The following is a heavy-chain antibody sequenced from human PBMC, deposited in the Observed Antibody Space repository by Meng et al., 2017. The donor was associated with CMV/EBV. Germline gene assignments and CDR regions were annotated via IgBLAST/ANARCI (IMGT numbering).Heavy chain of an antibody. Sequence: ASGLTFSSNAMIWVRQAPGKGLEWVAVISYDGSNKNYAESVGSRFTISRDNSKNTLYLQMNSLRAEDTAVYYCARDWFFGGSGWFDPWGQGTLVTVSS. CDR2: ISYDGSNK. CDR1: GLTFSSNA. J-gene: IGHJ5*02. CDR3: ARDWFFGGSGWFDP. V-gene: IGHV3-30-3*01. D-gene: IGHD3-3*01.